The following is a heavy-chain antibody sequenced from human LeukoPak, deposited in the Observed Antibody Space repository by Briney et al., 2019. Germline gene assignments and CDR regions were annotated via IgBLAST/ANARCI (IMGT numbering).Heavy chain of an antibody. CDR1: GFTFSSYS. CDR3: AKDGAPGVATILDD. V-gene: IGHV3-21*04. CDR2: ISSSSSYI. J-gene: IGHJ4*02. D-gene: IGHD5-12*01. Sequence: PGGSLRLSCAASGFTFSSYSMNWVRQAPGKGLEWVSSISSSSSYIYYADSVKGRFTISRDNSKNTLYLQMNSLRAEDTAVYYCAKDGAPGVATILDDWGQGTLVTVSS.